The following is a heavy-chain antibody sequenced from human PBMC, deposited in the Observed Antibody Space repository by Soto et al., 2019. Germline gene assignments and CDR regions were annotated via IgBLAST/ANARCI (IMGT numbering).Heavy chain of an antibody. Sequence: PSETLSLTCTVSGGSISSYYWSWIRQPPGKGLEWIGYIYHSGSTYYNPSLKSRVTISVDRSKNQFSLKLSSVTAADTAVYYCARTPWGDINWLDPWGQGTLVTVSS. V-gene: IGHV4-59*12. CDR1: GGSISSYY. CDR3: ARTPWGDINWLDP. CDR2: IYHSGST. D-gene: IGHD2-15*01. J-gene: IGHJ5*02.